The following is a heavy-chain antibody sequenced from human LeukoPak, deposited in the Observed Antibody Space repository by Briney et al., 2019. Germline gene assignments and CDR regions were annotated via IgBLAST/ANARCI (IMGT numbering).Heavy chain of an antibody. D-gene: IGHD3-3*01. CDR2: ISSNGGVT. CDR3: ARDRYYDFWSGSNAFDI. Sequence: PGGSLRLSCAASGFTFSSYAMHWVRQAPGRGLEYVSTISSNGGVTYYANSVKGRLTISRDNSKNTLYLQMGSLRAEDMAVYYCARDRYYDFWSGSNAFDIWGQGTMVTVS. J-gene: IGHJ3*02. V-gene: IGHV3-64*01. CDR1: GFTFSSYA.